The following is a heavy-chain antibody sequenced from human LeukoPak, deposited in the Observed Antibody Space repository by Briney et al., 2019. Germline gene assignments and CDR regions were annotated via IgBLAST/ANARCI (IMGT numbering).Heavy chain of an antibody. D-gene: IGHD5-24*01. V-gene: IGHV3-21*01. CDR1: GFTFSSYS. CDR2: ISSSSSYI. CDR3: ARGQDGYNYDY. J-gene: IGHJ4*02. Sequence: PGGSLRLSCAASGFTFSSYSMNWVRQAPGKGLEWVSSISSSSSYIYYADSVKGRFTISRDNAKNSLYLQMNGLRAEDAAVYYCARGQDGYNYDYWGQGTLVTVSS.